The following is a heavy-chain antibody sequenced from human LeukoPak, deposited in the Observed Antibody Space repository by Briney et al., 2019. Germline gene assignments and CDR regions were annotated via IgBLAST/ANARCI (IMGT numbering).Heavy chain of an antibody. J-gene: IGHJ4*02. V-gene: IGHV3-33*01. D-gene: IGHD3-10*01. CDR3: ARVAGHDIRGLNTYYFDD. Sequence: GRSLRLSCAASGFTFRSYGMQWVRQAPGKGLEWVAIIWYDGSNKYYSDSVKGRFTISRDNSKNTPYLQMNSLRAEDTAVYYCARVAGHDIRGLNTYYFDDWGQGTLVTVSS. CDR1: GFTFRSYG. CDR2: IWYDGSNK.